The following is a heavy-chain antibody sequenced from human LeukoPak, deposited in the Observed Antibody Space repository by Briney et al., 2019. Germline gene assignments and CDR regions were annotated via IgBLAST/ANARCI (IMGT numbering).Heavy chain of an antibody. Sequence: ASLKVSCKASGYTFSDFFIHWVRQAPGQGLEWMGWISAYNGNTNYAQKLQGRVTMTTDTSTGTAYMELRSLRSDDTAVYYCARDREWELYFDYWGQGTLVTVSS. V-gene: IGHV1-18*04. CDR2: ISAYNGNT. CDR1: GYTFSDFF. CDR3: ARDREWELYFDY. D-gene: IGHD1-26*01. J-gene: IGHJ4*02.